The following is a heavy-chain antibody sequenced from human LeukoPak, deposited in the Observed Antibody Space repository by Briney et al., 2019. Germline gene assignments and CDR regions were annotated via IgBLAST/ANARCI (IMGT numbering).Heavy chain of an antibody. Sequence: PGGSLRLSCAASGFTFSSYWMRWVRQAPGKGLEWVAGINQDGNEKSYVDSVKGRFTISRDNAKNSLYLQMNSLRAEDTAMYYCTISNQARDTSGYPGDGYWGQGTLVTVSS. CDR2: INQDGNEK. D-gene: IGHD3-22*01. V-gene: IGHV3-7*01. CDR3: TISNQARDTSGYPGDGY. CDR1: GFTFSSYW. J-gene: IGHJ4*02.